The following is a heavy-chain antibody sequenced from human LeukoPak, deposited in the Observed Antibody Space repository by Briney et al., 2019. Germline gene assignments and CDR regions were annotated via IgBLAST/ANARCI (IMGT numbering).Heavy chain of an antibody. CDR1: GVSISSSSYY. J-gene: IGHJ5*02. D-gene: IGHD3-22*01. CDR3: ARMGENYYDSSFDP. V-gene: IGHV4-39*07. CDR2: IYYSGST. Sequence: SETLSLTCTVSGVSISSSSYYWGWIRQPPGKGLEWIGSIYYSGSTYYTPSLKSRVTISVDTSKNQFSLKLSSVTAADTAVYYCARMGENYYDSSFDPWGQGTLVTVS.